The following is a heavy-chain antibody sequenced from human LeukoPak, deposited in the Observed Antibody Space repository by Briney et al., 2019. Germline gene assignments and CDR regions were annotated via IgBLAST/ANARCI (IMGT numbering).Heavy chain of an antibody. Sequence: SSQTLSLTCTVSGGSISSGDYYWSWIRQHPGKGLEWIGYIYYGGNTYYNPSLKSRVTISLDTSKNKFSLKLSSVTAADTAVYYCASGGALIATLAYWGQGTLVTVPS. CDR1: GGSISSGDYY. D-gene: IGHD2-21*01. V-gene: IGHV4-31*03. CDR3: ASGGALIATLAY. J-gene: IGHJ4*02. CDR2: IYYGGNT.